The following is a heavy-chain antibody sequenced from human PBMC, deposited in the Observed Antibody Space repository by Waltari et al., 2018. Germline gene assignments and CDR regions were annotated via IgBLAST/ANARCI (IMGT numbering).Heavy chain of an antibody. CDR2: INHSGST. D-gene: IGHD5-12*01. Sequence: QVQLQESGPGLVKPSQTLSLTCTVSGGSISSGDYYWSWIRQPPGKGLEWIGEINHSGSTNYNPSLKSRVTISVDTSKNQFSLKLSSVTAADTAVYYCARGPRWLPHEFDYWGQGTLVTVSS. J-gene: IGHJ4*02. V-gene: IGHV4-30-4*08. CDR1: GGSISSGDYY. CDR3: ARGPRWLPHEFDY.